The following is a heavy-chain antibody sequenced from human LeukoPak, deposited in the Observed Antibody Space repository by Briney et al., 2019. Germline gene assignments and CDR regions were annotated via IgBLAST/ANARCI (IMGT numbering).Heavy chain of an antibody. CDR1: EFTFSDYY. D-gene: IGHD5-12*01. CDR2: ISSGSSTI. CDR3: ARDRGYGSGAFDI. J-gene: IGHJ3*02. V-gene: IGHV3-11*01. Sequence: GGSLRLSCAASEFTFSDYYMSWIRHAPGKGLAWVSYISSGSSTIYYADSVKGRFTITRDNAKNSLSLQMNSLRAEDTAVYYCARDRGYGSGAFDIWGQGTTVTVSS.